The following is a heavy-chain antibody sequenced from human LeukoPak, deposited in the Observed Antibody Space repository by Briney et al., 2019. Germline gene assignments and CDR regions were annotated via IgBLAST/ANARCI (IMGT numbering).Heavy chain of an antibody. CDR2: ISGSGAVT. J-gene: IGHJ4*02. Sequence: PGGSLRLSCAASGFSFRSYAMTWVRQAPGKGIEWVSNISGSGAVTYYADSVKGRCTVSRDNSKSMHFLQLSSLRAEDTAVYFCAKGHDYGDYDLDHWGQGTLVTVSS. CDR3: AKGHDYGDYDLDH. CDR1: GFSFRSYA. D-gene: IGHD4-17*01. V-gene: IGHV3-23*01.